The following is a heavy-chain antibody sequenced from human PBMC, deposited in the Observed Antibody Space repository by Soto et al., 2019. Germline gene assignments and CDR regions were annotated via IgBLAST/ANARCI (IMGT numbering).Heavy chain of an antibody. D-gene: IGHD3-3*01. Sequence: QVQLQESGPGLVKPSETLSLTCTVSGGSISSYYWSWIRQPPGKGLEWIGYIYYSGSTNYNPSLKSRVTISLYTSQNQFSLKLSSVTAADTAVYYCARGPYDFWSGYYDYWGQGILVTVSS. J-gene: IGHJ4*02. CDR2: IYYSGST. V-gene: IGHV4-59*01. CDR3: ARGPYDFWSGYYDY. CDR1: GGSISSYY.